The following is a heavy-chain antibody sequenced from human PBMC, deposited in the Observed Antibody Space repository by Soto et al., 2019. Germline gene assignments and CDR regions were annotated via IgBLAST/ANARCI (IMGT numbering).Heavy chain of an antibody. V-gene: IGHV3-11*01. D-gene: IGHD5-12*01. CDR3: ARARATPDAFDI. CDR2: ISSSGSTI. J-gene: IGHJ3*02. CDR1: GFTFSDYY. Sequence: GSLRLSCAASGFTFSDYYMSWIRQAPGKGLEWVSYISSSGSTIYYADSVKGRFTISRDNAKNSLYLQMNSLRAEDTAVYYCARARATPDAFDIWGQGTMVTVSS.